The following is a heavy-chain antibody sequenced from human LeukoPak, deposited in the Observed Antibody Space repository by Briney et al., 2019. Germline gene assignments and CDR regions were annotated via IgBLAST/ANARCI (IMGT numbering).Heavy chain of an antibody. CDR3: ARDYRGYYDFWSGYQYFDY. V-gene: IGHV3-7*03. Sequence: TGGSLRLSCAASGFTFSSYAMSWVRQAPGKGLEWVANIKQDGSEKYYVDSVKGRFTISRGNAKNSLYLQMNSLRAEDTAVYYCARDYRGYYDFWSGYQYFDYWGQGTLVTVSS. CDR1: GFTFSSYA. J-gene: IGHJ4*02. D-gene: IGHD3-3*01. CDR2: IKQDGSEK.